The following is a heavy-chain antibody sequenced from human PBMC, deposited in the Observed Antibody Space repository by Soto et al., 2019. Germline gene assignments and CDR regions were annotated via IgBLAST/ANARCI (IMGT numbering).Heavy chain of an antibody. V-gene: IGHV4-31*03. D-gene: IGHD6-19*01. J-gene: IGHJ4*02. Sequence: TSETLSLTCTVSGGSISSGGYYWSWIRQHPGKGLEWIGYIYYSGSTYYNPSLKSRVTISVDTSKNQFSLKLSSVTAADTAVYYCARDEASSGRFDYWGQGTLVTVSS. CDR1: GGSISSGGYY. CDR2: IYYSGST. CDR3: ARDEASSGRFDY.